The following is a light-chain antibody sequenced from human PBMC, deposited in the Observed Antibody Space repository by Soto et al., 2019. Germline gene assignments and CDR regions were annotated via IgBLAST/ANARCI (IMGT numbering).Light chain of an antibody. CDR3: QQYNSYSQT. V-gene: IGKV1-5*01. Sequence: DIQMTQAPSTLPASVGDRATITCLSSQSISSWLAWYQQKPGKAPKLLIYGASSLESGVPSRFSGSGSGTEFTLTISSLQADDFATYYCQQYNSYSQTFGQGTKVDIK. CDR2: GAS. J-gene: IGKJ1*01. CDR1: QSISSW.